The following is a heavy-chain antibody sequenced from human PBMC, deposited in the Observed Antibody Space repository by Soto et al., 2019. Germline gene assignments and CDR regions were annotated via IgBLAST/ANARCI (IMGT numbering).Heavy chain of an antibody. D-gene: IGHD1-20*01. CDR2: IYYSGST. J-gene: IGHJ5*02. CDR3: ARVLTGPRRFDP. Sequence: PSETLSLTCTVSGGSISSYYWSWIRQPPGKGLEWIGYIYYSGSTNYNPSLKSRVTISVDTSKNQFSLKLSSVTAADTAVYYCARVLTGPRRFDPWGQGTLVTVSS. CDR1: GGSISSYY. V-gene: IGHV4-59*01.